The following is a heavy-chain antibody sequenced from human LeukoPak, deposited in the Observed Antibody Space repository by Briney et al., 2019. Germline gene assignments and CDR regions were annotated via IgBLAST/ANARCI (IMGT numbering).Heavy chain of an antibody. CDR2: IKQDGSEK. V-gene: IGHV3-7*01. CDR3: ASYLDY. Sequence: GGALRLSCAPSGFTFSSYWMSWVRQAPGKGLGWVANIKQDGSEKYYVDSVKGRFTISRDNAKNSLYLQMNSLTAEDTAVYYCASYLDYWGQGTLVTVSS. J-gene: IGHJ4*02. CDR1: GFTFSSYW.